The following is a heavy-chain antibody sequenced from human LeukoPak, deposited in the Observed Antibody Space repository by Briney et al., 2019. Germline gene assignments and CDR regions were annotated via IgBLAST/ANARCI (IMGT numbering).Heavy chain of an antibody. CDR1: GFTFSSYW. Sequence: GGSLRLSCAASGFTFSSYWMSWVRQAPGEGLEWVANIKQDGSEKYYVDSVKGRFTISRDNAKNSLYLQMNSLRAEDTAVYYCAREGYSSGWYGSYYYYGMDVWGQGTTVTVSS. V-gene: IGHV3-7*03. CDR2: IKQDGSEK. J-gene: IGHJ6*02. D-gene: IGHD6-19*01. CDR3: AREGYSSGWYGSYYYYGMDV.